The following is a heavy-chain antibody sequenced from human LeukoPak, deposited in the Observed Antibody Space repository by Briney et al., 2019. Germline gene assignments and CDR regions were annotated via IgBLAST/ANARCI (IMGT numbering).Heavy chain of an antibody. Sequence: PSETLSLTCTVSGGSISSYYWNWIRQPPGKGLEWIGYIYYSGSTNYNPSLKSRVTISLDTSKNQFSLKLSSVTAADTAVYYCARASPDYYFDYWGQGTLATVSS. CDR1: GGSISSYY. CDR3: ARASPDYYFDY. CDR2: IYYSGST. V-gene: IGHV4-59*01. J-gene: IGHJ4*02. D-gene: IGHD2-21*02.